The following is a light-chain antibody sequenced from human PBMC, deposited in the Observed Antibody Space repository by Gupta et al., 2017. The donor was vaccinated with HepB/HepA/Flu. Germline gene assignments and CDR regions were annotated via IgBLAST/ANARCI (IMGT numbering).Light chain of an antibody. CDR2: QDT. V-gene: IGLV3-1*01. CDR1: KLGNKY. CDR3: QAWDNSIVV. Sequence: SYELTQPPSVSVSPGQTASITCSGDKLGNKYACWYQQKPGQSPVLVIYQDTKRPSGIPELFSGSNSGNTATLTISGTQPMDEADYYCQAWDNSIVVFGGGTKLTVL. J-gene: IGLJ2*01.